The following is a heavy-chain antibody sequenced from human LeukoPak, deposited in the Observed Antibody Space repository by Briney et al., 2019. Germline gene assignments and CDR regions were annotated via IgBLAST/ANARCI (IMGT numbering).Heavy chain of an antibody. D-gene: IGHD3-22*01. CDR1: GYTFTGYY. CDR2: INPNSGGT. J-gene: IGHJ5*02. CDR3: ARGDYYDSSGYIWAWFDP. V-gene: IGHV1-2*02. Sequence: ASVKVSCKASGYTFTGYYMHWVRQAPGQGLEWMGWINPNSGGTNYAQKFQGRVTMTGDTSISTAYMELSRLRSDDTAVYYCARGDYYDSSGYIWAWFDPWGQGTLVTVSS.